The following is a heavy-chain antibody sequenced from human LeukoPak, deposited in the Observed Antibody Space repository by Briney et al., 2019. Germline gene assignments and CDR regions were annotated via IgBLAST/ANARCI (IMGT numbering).Heavy chain of an antibody. V-gene: IGHV1-2*02. CDR2: INPNSGGT. CDR1: GYIFVDYY. CDR3: ARDPYGSGNYYFDY. Sequence: ASVKVSCKASGYIFVDYYMHWVRQAPGQGLEWMGWINPNSGGTNYAQNFQGRVTMTRNTSISTAYMELSMLRSDDTAVYYCARDPYGSGNYYFDYWGQGTLVTVSS. D-gene: IGHD3-10*01. J-gene: IGHJ4*02.